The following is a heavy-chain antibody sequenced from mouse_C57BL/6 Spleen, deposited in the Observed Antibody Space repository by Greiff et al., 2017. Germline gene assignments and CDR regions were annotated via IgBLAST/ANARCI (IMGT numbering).Heavy chain of an antibody. V-gene: IGHV1-53*01. J-gene: IGHJ2*01. Sequence: QVQLQQSGTELVKPGASVKLSCKASGYTFTSYWMHWVKQRPGQGREWIGNINPSNGGNNYNEKFKSKATLSVDKSSSTAFMQLSSLTSEDSAVYYCSRRTFDYWGQGTTLTVSS. CDR3: SRRTFDY. CDR2: INPSNGGN. CDR1: GYTFTSYW.